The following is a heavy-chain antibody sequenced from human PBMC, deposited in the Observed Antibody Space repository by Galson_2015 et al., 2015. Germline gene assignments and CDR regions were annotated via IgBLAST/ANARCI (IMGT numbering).Heavy chain of an antibody. CDR3: ARGSGYNSFDY. V-gene: IGHV3-11*01. J-gene: IGHJ4*02. CDR2: ISSGGISI. CDR1: GFTFSDYY. D-gene: IGHD5-24*01. Sequence: LRLSCAASGFTFSDYYMSWIRQAPGKGLEWISYISSGGISIYYADSAKGRFTISRDNAKNSLYLQMNSLRADDTAVYYCARGSGYNSFDYWGQGTLVTVSS.